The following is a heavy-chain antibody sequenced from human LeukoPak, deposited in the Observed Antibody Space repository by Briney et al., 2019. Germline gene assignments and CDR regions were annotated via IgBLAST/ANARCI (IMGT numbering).Heavy chain of an antibody. Sequence: PGGSLRLSCAASGFTFNDYWMSWVRQAPGKGLEWVASIKQDGGEKRYVDSVKGRFTISRENTENSLYLQMNSLGAEDTALYYCARVRLANTPEFFQHWGQGTLVTVSS. CDR2: IKQDGGEK. J-gene: IGHJ1*01. CDR1: GFTFNDYW. CDR3: ARVRLANTPEFFQH. D-gene: IGHD3-9*01. V-gene: IGHV3-7*03.